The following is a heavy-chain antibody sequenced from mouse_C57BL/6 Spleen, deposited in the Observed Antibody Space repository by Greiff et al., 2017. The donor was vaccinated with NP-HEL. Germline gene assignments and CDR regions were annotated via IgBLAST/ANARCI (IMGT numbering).Heavy chain of an antibody. CDR1: GFTFTDYY. J-gene: IGHJ1*03. D-gene: IGHD4-1*01. CDR3: ERKTGTSYWYFDV. CDR2: IRNKANGYTT. V-gene: IGHV7-3*01. Sequence: EVQLVESGGGLVQPGGSLSLSCAASGFTFTDYYMSWVRQPPGKALEWLGFIRNKANGYTTEYSASVKGRFTISRDNSQSILYLQMNALRAEDSATYYCERKTGTSYWYFDVWGTGTTVTVSS.